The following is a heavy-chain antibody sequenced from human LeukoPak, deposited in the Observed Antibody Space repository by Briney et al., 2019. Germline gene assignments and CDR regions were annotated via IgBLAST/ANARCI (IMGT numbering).Heavy chain of an antibody. J-gene: IGHJ4*02. Sequence: GASVKVSCKASGYTFTSYGISWVRQAPGQGLEWMGWISAYNGNTNYAQKLQGRVTMTTDTSTSTAYMELRSLRSDDTAVYYCARGLYDYDFWSGPFDYWGQGTLVTVSS. D-gene: IGHD3-3*01. CDR3: ARGLYDYDFWSGPFDY. CDR1: GYTFTSYG. CDR2: ISAYNGNT. V-gene: IGHV1-18*01.